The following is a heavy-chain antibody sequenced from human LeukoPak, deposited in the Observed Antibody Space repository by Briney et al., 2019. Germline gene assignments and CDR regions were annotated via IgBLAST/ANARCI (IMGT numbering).Heavy chain of an antibody. V-gene: IGHV3-7*01. CDR1: GFTFSYYW. J-gene: IGHJ6*03. CDR2: IKLDGSEQ. D-gene: IGHD3-10*01. Sequence: GGSLRLSCAASGFTFSYYWMYWVRQAPGKGLEWVASIKLDGSEQYYLGSVKGRLTISRDNARNSLYLQMNSLRAEDTAMYYCARDSPRGWSMDVWGKGTTVTVSS. CDR3: ARDSPRGWSMDV.